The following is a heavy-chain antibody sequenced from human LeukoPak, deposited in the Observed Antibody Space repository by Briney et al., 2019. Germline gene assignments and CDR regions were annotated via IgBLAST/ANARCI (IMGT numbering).Heavy chain of an antibody. V-gene: IGHV4-30-2*01. D-gene: IGHD2-2*01. CDR2: IYHSGST. CDR1: GGSISSGGYY. Sequence: SQTLSLTCTVSGGSISSGGYYWSWIRQPPGKGLEWIGYIYHSGSTYYNPSLKSRVTISVDRSKNQFSLKLSSVTAADTAAYYCARREGYCSSTSCPPRNYYYGMDVWGQGTTVTVSS. CDR3: ARREGYCSSTSCPPRNYYYGMDV. J-gene: IGHJ6*02.